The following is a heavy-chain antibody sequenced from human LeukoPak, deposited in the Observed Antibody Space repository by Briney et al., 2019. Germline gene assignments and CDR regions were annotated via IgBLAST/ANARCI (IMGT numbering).Heavy chain of an antibody. CDR2: IKQDGSEK. V-gene: IGHV3-7*01. D-gene: IGHD6-13*01. J-gene: IGHJ4*02. CDR3: ARGRSSIAAAGTIY. CDR1: GFTFSSYW. Sequence: GGSLRLSCAASGFTFSSYWMSWVRQAPGKGLEWVANIKQDGSEKYYVDSVKGRFTISRDNAKNSLYLQMNSLRAEDTAVYYCARGRSSIAAAGTIYWGRGTLVTVSS.